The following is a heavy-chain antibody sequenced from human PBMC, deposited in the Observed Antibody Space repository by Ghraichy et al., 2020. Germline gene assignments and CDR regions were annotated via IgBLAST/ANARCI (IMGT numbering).Heavy chain of an antibody. J-gene: IGHJ5*02. D-gene: IGHD2-2*01. CDR3: AKLGYCRTTDCYRDRWFDL. Sequence: VSAISASGSSTYYADSVTGRVTIPRDNSKNTLYLQMISVRAEDAAVYYCAKLGYCRTTDCYRDRWFDLWGQG. CDR2: ISASGSST. V-gene: IGHV3-23*01.